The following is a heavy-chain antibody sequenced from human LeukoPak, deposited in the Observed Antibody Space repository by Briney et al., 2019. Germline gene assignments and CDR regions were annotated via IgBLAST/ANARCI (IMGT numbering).Heavy chain of an antibody. CDR3: ASEACREVGLMWPRLGGQDCRYDH. D-gene: IGHD3-16*01. CDR2: ITPFLGIA. CDR1: GDTFSRYA. Sequence: RWASVKVSCKASGDTFSRYAINWVRQAPGQGPEWMGRITPFLGIANYPQKFQGRVTITADESTTTVYMELSSLRSEDTAVYYCASEACREVGLMWPRLGGQDCRYDHWGQGTLVTASS. V-gene: IGHV1-69*04. J-gene: IGHJ4*02.